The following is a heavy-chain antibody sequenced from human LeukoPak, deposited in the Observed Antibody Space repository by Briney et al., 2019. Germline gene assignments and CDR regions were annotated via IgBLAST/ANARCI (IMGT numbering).Heavy chain of an antibody. CDR2: ISGSGGST. J-gene: IGHJ4*02. Sequence: GGSLRLSCAASGFTFSSYAMSWVRQAPGKGLEWVSAISGSGGSTYYADSVKGRFTISRDNSKNTLYLQMNSLRAEDTAVYYCAKDQCYDSSGYPYYFDYWGQGTLVTVSS. CDR3: AKDQCYDSSGYPYYFDY. D-gene: IGHD3-22*01. CDR1: GFTFSSYA. V-gene: IGHV3-23*01.